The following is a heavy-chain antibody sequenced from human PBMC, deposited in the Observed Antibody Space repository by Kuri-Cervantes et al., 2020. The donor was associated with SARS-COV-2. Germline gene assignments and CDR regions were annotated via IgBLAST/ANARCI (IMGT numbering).Heavy chain of an antibody. V-gene: IGHV1-69*06. Sequence: SVTVSCKPSGGTFSSYAISWVRQAPGQGLEWMGGIIPIFGTANYAQKFQGRVTITADKSTSTAYMELSSLRSEDTAVYYCARVGYFDYDFWSGQSWGQGTLVTVSS. D-gene: IGHD3-3*01. J-gene: IGHJ5*02. CDR3: ARVGYFDYDFWSGQS. CDR2: IIPIFGTA. CDR1: GGTFSSYA.